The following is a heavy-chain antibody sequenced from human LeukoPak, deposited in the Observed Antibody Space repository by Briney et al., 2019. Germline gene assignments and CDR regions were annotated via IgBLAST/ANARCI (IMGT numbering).Heavy chain of an antibody. CDR1: GGTFSSYA. V-gene: IGHV1-69*13. Sequence: ASVKVSCKASGGTFSSYAISWVRQAPGQGLEWMGGIIPIFGTANYAQKFQGRVTITADESTSTAYMELNSLRSEDTAVYYCASNLPPGYCSGGSCYRYYYYMDVWGKGTTVTISS. CDR2: IIPIFGTA. D-gene: IGHD2-15*01. CDR3: ASNLPPGYCSGGSCYRYYYYMDV. J-gene: IGHJ6*03.